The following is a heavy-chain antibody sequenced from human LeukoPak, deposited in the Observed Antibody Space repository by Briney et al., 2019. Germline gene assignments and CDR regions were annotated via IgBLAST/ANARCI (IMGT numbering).Heavy chain of an antibody. D-gene: IGHD3-3*01. J-gene: IGHJ4*02. CDR2: IYTSGST. CDR1: GGSISSYY. Sequence: PSETLSLTCTVSGGSISSYYWSWIRQPAGKGLEWIGRIYTSGSTNYNPSLKSRVTISVDRSKNQFSLKLSSVTAADTAVYYCARVPDYDFWSGRVGGVFDYWGQGTLVTVSS. CDR3: ARVPDYDFWSGRVGGVFDY. V-gene: IGHV4-4*07.